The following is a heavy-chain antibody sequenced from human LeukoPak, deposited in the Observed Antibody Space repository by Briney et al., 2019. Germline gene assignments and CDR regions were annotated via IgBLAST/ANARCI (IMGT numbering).Heavy chain of an antibody. J-gene: IGHJ4*02. V-gene: IGHV1-46*01. CDR3: ARAARIIQYSNLNFDY. CDR1: GYTFTSYY. D-gene: IGHD4-11*01. CDR2: INPSGGST. Sequence: ASVKVSCKASGYTFTSYYMHWVRQAPGQGLEWMGIINPSGGSTSYAQKFQGRVTMTRDTSTSTAYMELSSLRSEDTAVYYCARAARIIQYSNLNFDYWGQGTLVTVSS.